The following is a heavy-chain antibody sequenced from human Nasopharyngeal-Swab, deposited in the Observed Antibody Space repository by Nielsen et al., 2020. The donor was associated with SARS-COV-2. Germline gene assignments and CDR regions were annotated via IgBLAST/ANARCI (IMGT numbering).Heavy chain of an antibody. CDR2: IYYSGST. J-gene: IGHJ4*02. Sequence: WIRQPPGKGLEWIDYIYYSGSTNYNPSFESRVIMSVDTSRNQFSLKLNSVTAADTAVYYCARGAYCSGGSCYFDYWGQGTLVTVSS. CDR3: ARGAYCSGGSCYFDY. D-gene: IGHD2-15*01. V-gene: IGHV4-59*01.